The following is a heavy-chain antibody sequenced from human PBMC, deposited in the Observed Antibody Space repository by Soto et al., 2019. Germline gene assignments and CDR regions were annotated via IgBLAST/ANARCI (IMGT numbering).Heavy chain of an antibody. CDR2: IYHSGST. Sequence: PSETLSLTCAVSCGSISSSNWWSWVRQPPGKGLEWIGEIYHSGSTNYNPSLKSRVTISVDKSKNQFSLKLSSVTAADTAVYYCARDLHSKVDTAMVTRYYYGMDVWGQGTTVTVSS. D-gene: IGHD5-18*01. J-gene: IGHJ6*02. CDR3: ARDLHSKVDTAMVTRYYYGMDV. V-gene: IGHV4-4*02. CDR1: CGSISSSNW.